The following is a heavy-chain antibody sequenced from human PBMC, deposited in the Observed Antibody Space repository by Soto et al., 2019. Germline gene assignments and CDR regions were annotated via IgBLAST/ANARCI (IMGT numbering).Heavy chain of an antibody. J-gene: IGHJ5*02. CDR2: IYSGGST. CDR3: ARVLAGTTLWFDP. CDR1: GFTFSTYG. D-gene: IGHD1-1*01. V-gene: IGHV3-53*04. Sequence: GGSLRLSCAASGFTFSTYGMHWVRQAPGKGLEWVSVIYSGGSTYYADSVKGRFTISRHNSKNTLYLQMNSLRAEDTAVYYCARVLAGTTLWFDPWGQGTLVTVSS.